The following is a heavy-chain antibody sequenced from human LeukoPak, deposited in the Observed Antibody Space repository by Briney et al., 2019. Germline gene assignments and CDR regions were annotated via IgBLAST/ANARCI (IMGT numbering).Heavy chain of an antibody. J-gene: IGHJ2*01. Sequence: PSETLSLTCTVSGGSISSDYWSWIRQPAEKGLEWIGRLYTSGSTNYNPSLKSRVTMSVDTSKNQFSLKLSSVTAADTAVYYCATTARNDCGDYRPYAYFDLWGRGTLVTVSS. V-gene: IGHV4-4*07. CDR1: GGSISSDY. CDR3: ATTARNDCGDYRPYAYFDL. D-gene: IGHD4-17*01. CDR2: LYTSGST.